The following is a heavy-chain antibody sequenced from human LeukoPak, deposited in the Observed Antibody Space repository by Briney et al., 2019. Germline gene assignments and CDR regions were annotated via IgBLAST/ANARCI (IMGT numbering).Heavy chain of an antibody. V-gene: IGHV3-48*01. CDR1: AFTFTTYS. J-gene: IGHJ4*02. Sequence: GRSLRLSCAASAFTFTTYSMNWVRQAPGKGLEWLSYISSSSNTIYYADSVKGRFAISRDNAKNSLYLQMNSLRAEDTAVYYCASLIPYYYDSSTYSPGDYWGQGTLVTVSS. CDR3: ASLIPYYYDSSTYSPGDY. CDR2: ISSSSNTI. D-gene: IGHD3-22*01.